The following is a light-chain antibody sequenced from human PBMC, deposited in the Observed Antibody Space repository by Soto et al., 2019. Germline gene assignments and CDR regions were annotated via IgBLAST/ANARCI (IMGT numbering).Light chain of an antibody. Sequence: EIVLTQSPGTLSLSPGERATLSCRASQSVSSSYLAWYQQKPGQAPRLLIYGASSTATGIPGRFSGSGSGTDFTLTISRLEPEDFAVYYCQQYGSSPLWTFGQGTKVEIK. J-gene: IGKJ1*01. CDR1: QSVSSSY. CDR2: GAS. CDR3: QQYGSSPLWT. V-gene: IGKV3-20*01.